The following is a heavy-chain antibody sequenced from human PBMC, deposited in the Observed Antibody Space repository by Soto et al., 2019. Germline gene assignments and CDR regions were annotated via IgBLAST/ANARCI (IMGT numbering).Heavy chain of an antibody. CDR2: ISYDGSNK. Sequence: SLRLSCAASGFTFSSYAMHWVRQAPGKGLEWVAVISYDGSNKYYADSVKGRFTISRDNSKNTLYLQMNSLRAEDTAVYYCARDLVPSVGATWLDPWGQGTLVTVSS. D-gene: IGHD1-26*01. V-gene: IGHV3-30-3*01. CDR1: GFTFSSYA. CDR3: ARDLVPSVGATWLDP. J-gene: IGHJ5*02.